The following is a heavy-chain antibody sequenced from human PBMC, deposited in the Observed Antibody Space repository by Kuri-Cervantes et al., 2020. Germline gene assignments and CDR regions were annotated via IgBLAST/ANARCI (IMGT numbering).Heavy chain of an antibody. V-gene: IGHV4-30-2*01. D-gene: IGHD2-15*01. Sequence: YNPSLKSRVTISGDRSKNQFSLKLSSVTAADTAVYYCARVLWRGGNDHWGQGTMVTVSS. CDR3: ARVLWRGGNDH. J-gene: IGHJ3*01.